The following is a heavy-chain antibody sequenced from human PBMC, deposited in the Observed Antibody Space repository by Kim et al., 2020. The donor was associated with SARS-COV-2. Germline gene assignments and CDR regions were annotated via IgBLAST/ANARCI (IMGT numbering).Heavy chain of an antibody. J-gene: IGHJ4*02. CDR2: ISSSSSYI. CDR1: GFTFSSYS. Sequence: GGSLRLSCAASGFTFSSYSMNWVRQAPGKGLEWVSSISSSSSYIYYADSVKGRFTISRDNAKNSLYLQMNSLRAEDTDVYYCARDPRHSSGWYAGAFDYWGQGTLVTVSS. D-gene: IGHD6-19*01. V-gene: IGHV3-21*01. CDR3: ARDPRHSSGWYAGAFDY.